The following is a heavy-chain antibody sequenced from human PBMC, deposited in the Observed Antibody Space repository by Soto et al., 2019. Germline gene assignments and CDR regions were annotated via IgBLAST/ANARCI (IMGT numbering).Heavy chain of an antibody. D-gene: IGHD4-17*01. CDR2: IWYDGSNK. V-gene: IGHV3-33*01. CDR3: AREAPQDYGDYLSPYYYYMDV. J-gene: IGHJ6*03. Sequence: GGSLRLSCAASGFTFSSYGMHWVRQAPGKGLEWVAVIWYDGSNKYYADSVKGRFTISRDNSKNTLYLQMNSLRAEDTAVYYCAREAPQDYGDYLSPYYYYMDVWGKGTTVTVSS. CDR1: GFTFSSYG.